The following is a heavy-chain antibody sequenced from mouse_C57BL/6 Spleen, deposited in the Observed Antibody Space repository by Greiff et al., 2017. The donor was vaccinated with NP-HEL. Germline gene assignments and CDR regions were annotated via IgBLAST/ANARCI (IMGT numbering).Heavy chain of an antibody. CDR3: ARNYGSSDKGY. Sequence: VKLQQSGAELVKPGASVKLSCKASGYTFTSYWMHWVKQRPGQGLEWIGMINPNSGSTNYNEKFKSKATLTVDKSSSTAYMQLSSLTSEDSAVYYWARNYGSSDKGYWGQGTTLTVSS. V-gene: IGHV1-64*01. J-gene: IGHJ2*01. D-gene: IGHD1-1*01. CDR2: INPNSGST. CDR1: GYTFTSYW.